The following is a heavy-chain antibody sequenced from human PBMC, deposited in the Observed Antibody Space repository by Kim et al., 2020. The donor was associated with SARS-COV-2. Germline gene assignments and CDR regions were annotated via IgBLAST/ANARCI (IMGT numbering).Heavy chain of an antibody. V-gene: IGHV1-24*01. CDR3: ATDRFIRGFGELYGVEC. J-gene: IGHJ4*02. CDR2: FDPEDGET. Sequence: ASVKVSCKVSGYTLTELSMHWVRQAPGKGLEWMGGFDPEDGETIYAQKFQGRVTMTEDTSTDTAYMELSSLRSEDTAVYYCATDRFIRGFGELYGVECWGQGTLVTVSS. CDR1: GYTLTELS. D-gene: IGHD3-10*01.